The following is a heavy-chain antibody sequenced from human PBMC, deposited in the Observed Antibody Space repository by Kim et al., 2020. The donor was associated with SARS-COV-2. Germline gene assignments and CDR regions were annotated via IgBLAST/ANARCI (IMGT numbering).Heavy chain of an antibody. CDR3: TRGEISASGLVY. J-gene: IGHJ4*02. D-gene: IGHD3-16*02. Sequence: GGSLRLSCAASGFTFSSSWMHWVRQAPGKGLFWVSRIDGDGRTVNYGDSVKGRFTVSRDNARNTMYLQKNSLRAEDSVLYYCTRGEISASGLVYWGQGALVTDSS. V-gene: IGHV3-74*01. CDR1: GFTFSSSW. CDR2: IDGDGRTV.